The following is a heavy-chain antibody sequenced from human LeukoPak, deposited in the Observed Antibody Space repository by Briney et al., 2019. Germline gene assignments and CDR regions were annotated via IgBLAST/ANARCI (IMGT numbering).Heavy chain of an antibody. CDR3: ARSVRSGSFEYGMDV. CDR1: GFNFREYA. V-gene: IGHV3-21*01. J-gene: IGHJ6*02. D-gene: IGHD3-10*01. CDR2: ISSSSSYI. Sequence: GGSLRLSCKGSGFNFREYAIHWVRQAPGKGLEWVSSISSSSSYIYYADSVKGRFTISRDNAKNSLYLQMNSLRAEDTAVYYCARSVRSGSFEYGMDVWGQGTTVTVSS.